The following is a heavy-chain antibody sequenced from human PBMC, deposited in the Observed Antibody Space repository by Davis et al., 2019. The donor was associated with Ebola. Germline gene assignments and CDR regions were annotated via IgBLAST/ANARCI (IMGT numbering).Heavy chain of an antibody. CDR3: TRRQQLGYGMDV. CDR1: GFTFSGSA. J-gene: IGHJ6*02. D-gene: IGHD6-13*01. V-gene: IGHV3-73*01. CDR2: IRSKANSYAT. Sequence: GESLMISCAASGFTFSGSAMHWVRQASGKGLEWVGRIRSKANSYATAYAASVKGRFTISRDDSKNTAYLQMNSLKTEDTAVYYCTRRQQLGYGMDVWGQGTTVTVSS.